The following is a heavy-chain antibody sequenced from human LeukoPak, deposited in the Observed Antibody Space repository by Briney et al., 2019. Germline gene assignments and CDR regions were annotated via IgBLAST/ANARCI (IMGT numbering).Heavy chain of an antibody. V-gene: IGHV4-34*01. CDR1: GGSFSGYY. Sequence: SETLSLTCAVYGGSFSGYYWSWIRQPPGKGLEWIGYIYHSGSTYYNPSLKSRVTISVDRSKNQFSLKLSSVTAADTAVYYCARGAIAAAGSEDYFDYWGQGTLVTVSS. J-gene: IGHJ4*02. D-gene: IGHD6-13*01. CDR3: ARGAIAAAGSEDYFDY. CDR2: IYHSGST.